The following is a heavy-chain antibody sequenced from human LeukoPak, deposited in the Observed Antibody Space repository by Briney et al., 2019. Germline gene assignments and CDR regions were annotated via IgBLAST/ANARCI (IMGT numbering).Heavy chain of an antibody. V-gene: IGHV4-30-2*01. D-gene: IGHD4-17*01. CDR3: ARGGYGDDAFDI. J-gene: IGHJ3*02. Sequence: SQTLSLTCAVSGGSISSGGYFWSWIRQPPGKGLEWIGYIYHSGSTYYNPSLKSRVTISVDRSKNQFSLKLSSVTAADTAVYYCARGGYGDDAFDIWGQGTMVTVSS. CDR1: GGSISSGGYF. CDR2: IYHSGST.